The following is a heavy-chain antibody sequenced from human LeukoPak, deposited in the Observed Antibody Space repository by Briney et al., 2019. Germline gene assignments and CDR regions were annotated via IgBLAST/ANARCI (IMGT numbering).Heavy chain of an antibody. CDR1: GGSISSGSYY. D-gene: IGHD3-3*01. V-gene: IGHV4-61*02. CDR2: IYTSGST. J-gene: IGHJ5*02. Sequence: PSQTLSLTCTVSGGSISSGSYYWSWIRQPAGKGLEWIGRIYTSGSTNYNPSLKSRVTISVDTSKNQFSLKLSSVTAADTAVYYCARANYDFWSGYRNNWFDPWGQGTLVTVSS. CDR3: ARANYDFWSGYRNNWFDP.